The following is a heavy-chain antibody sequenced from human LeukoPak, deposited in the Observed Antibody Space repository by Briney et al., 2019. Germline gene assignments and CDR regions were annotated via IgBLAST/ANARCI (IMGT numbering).Heavy chain of an antibody. J-gene: IGHJ4*02. CDR2: IGSSDSTT. CDR1: GFTFSSYE. V-gene: IGHV3-48*03. CDR3: ARDAYYDILTGHFDY. D-gene: IGHD3-9*01. Sequence: GGSLRLSCVTSGFTFSSYEMNWVRQAPGKGLEWLSYIGSSDSTTHYADSVKGRFTISRDNAKNSLYLQMNSLRAEDTAVYYCARDAYYDILTGHFDYWGQGTLVTVSS.